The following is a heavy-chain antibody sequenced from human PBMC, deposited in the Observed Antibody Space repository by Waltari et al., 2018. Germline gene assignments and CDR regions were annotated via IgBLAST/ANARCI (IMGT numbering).Heavy chain of an antibody. J-gene: IGHJ6*02. D-gene: IGHD3-22*01. CDR3: ARDPGDSGGYNDGYYYGMDV. CDR1: GGSISSYY. Sequence: QVQLQESGPGLVKPSETLSLTCTVSGGSISSYYWSWIRQPPGKGLEWIGYIYYSGSTNYNPSLKSRVTISVDTSKNQFSLKLSSVTAADTAVYYCARDPGDSGGYNDGYYYGMDVWGQGTTVTVSS. V-gene: IGHV4-59*01. CDR2: IYYSGST.